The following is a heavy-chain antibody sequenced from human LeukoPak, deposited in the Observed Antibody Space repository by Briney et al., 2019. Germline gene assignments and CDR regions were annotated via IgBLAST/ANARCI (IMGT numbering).Heavy chain of an antibody. D-gene: IGHD6-6*01. CDR3: AKAGIAARPDDY. J-gene: IGHJ4*02. V-gene: IGHV3-23*01. CDR2: ISGSGGST. Sequence: HPGGSLRLSCAASGFTFSSYATSRVRQAPGKGLEWVSAISGSGGSTYYADSVKGRFTISRDNSKNTLYLQMNSLRAEDTAVYYCAKAGIAARPDDYWGQGTLVTVSS. CDR1: GFTFSSYA.